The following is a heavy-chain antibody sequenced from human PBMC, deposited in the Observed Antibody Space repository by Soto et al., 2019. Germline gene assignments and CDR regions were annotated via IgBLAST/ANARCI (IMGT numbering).Heavy chain of an antibody. D-gene: IGHD3-10*01. CDR3: SKVAVRGVRPSTMDYSGLLNLFSDL. CDR2: ISYDGSNK. V-gene: IGHV3-30*18. J-gene: IGHJ2*01. Sequence: APGKGLEWVAVISYDGSNKYYADSVKGRFTISRDNSKNTLYLQMNSLRAEDTAVYYFSKVAVRGVRPSTMDYSGLLNLFSDL.